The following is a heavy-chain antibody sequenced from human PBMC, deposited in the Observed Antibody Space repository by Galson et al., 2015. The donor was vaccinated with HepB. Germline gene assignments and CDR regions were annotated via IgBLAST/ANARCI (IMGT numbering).Heavy chain of an antibody. CDR3: AAARVGLSGDAFDI. Sequence: SVKVSCKASGFTFTSSAVQWVRQARGQRLEWIGWIVVSSGNTNYAQKFQERVTITRDMSTSTAYMELSSLRSEDTAVYYCAAARVGLSGDAFDIWGQGTMVTVSS. J-gene: IGHJ3*02. CDR1: GFTFTSSA. V-gene: IGHV1-58*01. D-gene: IGHD3-10*01. CDR2: IVVSSGNT.